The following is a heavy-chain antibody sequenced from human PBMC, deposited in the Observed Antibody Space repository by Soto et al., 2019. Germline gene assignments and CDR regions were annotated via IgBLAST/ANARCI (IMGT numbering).Heavy chain of an antibody. D-gene: IGHD1-26*01. CDR1: GYSFTGYA. CDR2: INAGNGET. J-gene: IGHJ4*02. V-gene: IGHV1-3*01. CDR3: ARGGAETYHFDY. Sequence: ASVKVPCKASGYSFTGYAIQWVRQAPGQGLEWMGWINAGNGETKYSHKFQGRVTISRDTSATTAYMEVSGLTSEDTAIYYCARGGAETYHFDYWGQGALVTVSS.